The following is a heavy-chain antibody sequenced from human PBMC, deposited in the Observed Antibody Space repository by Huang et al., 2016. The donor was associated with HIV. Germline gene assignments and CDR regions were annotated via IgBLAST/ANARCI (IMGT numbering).Heavy chain of an antibody. CDR3: ARDSDYYDSSGYYYAYNWFDP. V-gene: IGHV3-48*02. J-gene: IGHJ5*02. CDR2: ISSSSSTI. D-gene: IGHD3-22*01. Sequence: EVQLVESGGGLVQPGGSLRLSCAASGFTFSSYSMNWVRQAPGKGLEWVSYISSSSSTIYYADSVKGRFTISRDNAKNSRYLQMNSLRDEDTAVYYCARDSDYYDSSGYYYAYNWFDPWGQGTLVTVSS. CDR1: GFTFSSYS.